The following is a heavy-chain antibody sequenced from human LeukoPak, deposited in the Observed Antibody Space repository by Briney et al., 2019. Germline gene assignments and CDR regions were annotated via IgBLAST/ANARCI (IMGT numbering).Heavy chain of an antibody. CDR1: GFTFDDYA. CDR3: ARHVSGRWELFFDS. J-gene: IGHJ4*02. Sequence: GGSLGLSCAASGFTFDDYAMHWVRQAPGKGLEWVSGISWNSGNIGYVDSVKGRFIISRDNAKNSLYLQMNSLRAEDTAVYYCARHVSGRWELFFDSWGQGTLVIVSS. CDR2: ISWNSGNI. V-gene: IGHV3-9*01. D-gene: IGHD4-23*01.